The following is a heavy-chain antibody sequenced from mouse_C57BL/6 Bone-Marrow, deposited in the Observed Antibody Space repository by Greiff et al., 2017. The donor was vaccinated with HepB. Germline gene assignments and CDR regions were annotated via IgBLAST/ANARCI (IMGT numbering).Heavy chain of an antibody. Sequence: LVESGAELVRPGASVKLSCKASGYTFTDYYINWVKQRPGQGLEWIARIYPGSGNTYYNEKCKGKATLTAAKSSSTAYMQLSSLTSEDSAVYFCARLLYYGSSSRYFDVWGTVTTVTVSS. J-gene: IGHJ1*03. D-gene: IGHD1-1*01. CDR1: GYTFTDYY. CDR2: IYPGSGNT. V-gene: IGHV1-76*01. CDR3: ARLLYYGSSSRYFDV.